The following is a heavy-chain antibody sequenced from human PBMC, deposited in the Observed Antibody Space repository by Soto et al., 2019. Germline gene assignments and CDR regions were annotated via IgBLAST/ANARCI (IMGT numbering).Heavy chain of an antibody. J-gene: IGHJ4*02. CDR3: ARSHSFDGSIYHYYFDF. Sequence: SLTCTVSGGSISTYYWSWIRQHPGGTLEWIGYIYASGATTYNPSLESRVTMSVDMPNNEFSLELTSPTAADTAVYYCARSHSFDGSIYHYYFDFWGQGTLVTVSS. CDR1: GGSISTYY. D-gene: IGHD3-10*01. CDR2: IYASGAT. V-gene: IGHV4-59*01.